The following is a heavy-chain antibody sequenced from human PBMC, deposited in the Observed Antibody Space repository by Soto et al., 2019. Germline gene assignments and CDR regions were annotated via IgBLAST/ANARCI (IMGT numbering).Heavy chain of an antibody. V-gene: IGHV1-69*02. J-gene: IGHJ4*02. CDR2: INPILSMS. Sequence: QVQLVQSGAEVKKPGSSVRVSCKASGDTFTFYSINWVRQAPGLGLEWMGRINPILSMSNYAQRFQGRLTMTAAKSTSTAYMGLSSLRSEDTAMYYCASSYGSGYRAFDYWGQGALVTVSS. CDR1: GDTFTFYS. D-gene: IGHD3-10*01. CDR3: ASSYGSGYRAFDY.